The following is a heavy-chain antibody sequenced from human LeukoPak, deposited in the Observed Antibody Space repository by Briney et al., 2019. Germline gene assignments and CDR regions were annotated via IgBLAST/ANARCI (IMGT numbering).Heavy chain of an antibody. CDR2: INHSGST. D-gene: IGHD3-16*02. CDR3: AREYLYDYVWGSYRYNFRYYFDY. CDR1: GGSFSGYY. Sequence: KPSETLSLTCAVYGGSFSGYYWSWIRQPPGKGLEWIGEINHSGSTNYNPSLKSRVTISVDTSKNQFSLKLSSVTAADTAVYYCAREYLYDYVWGSYRYNFRYYFDYWGQGTLVTVSS. V-gene: IGHV4-34*01. J-gene: IGHJ4*02.